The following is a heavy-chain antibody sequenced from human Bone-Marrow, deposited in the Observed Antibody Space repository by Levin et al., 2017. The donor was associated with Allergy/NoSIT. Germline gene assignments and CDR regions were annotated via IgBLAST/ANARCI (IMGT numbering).Heavy chain of an antibody. CDR2: INPNSGGA. CDR1: GYTFTGNY. Sequence: PRASVKVSCKASGYTFTGNYFPWVRQAPGQGLEWMGWINPNSGGANYAQEFRGRVTMTRDTSINTVYMELSSLKSDDTAVYYCAKEGGAFELWGQGTMVTVSS. CDR3: AKEGGAFEL. V-gene: IGHV1-2*02. J-gene: IGHJ3*01.